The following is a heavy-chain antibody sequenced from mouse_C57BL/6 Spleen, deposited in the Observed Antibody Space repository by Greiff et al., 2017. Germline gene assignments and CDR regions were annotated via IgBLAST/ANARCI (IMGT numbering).Heavy chain of an antibody. CDR2: ISSGGDYI. CDR3: TRSLLLRPAMDY. CDR1: GFTFSSYS. Sequence: LQQSGEGLVKPGGSLKLSCAASGFTFSSYSMSWVRQTPEKRLGWVAYISSGGDYIYYADNVKGRFPISSDNARNTLYQQMSSLKSEDPAMYYCTRSLLLRPAMDYWGQGTSVTVSS. J-gene: IGHJ4*01. V-gene: IGHV5-9-1*02. D-gene: IGHD1-1*01.